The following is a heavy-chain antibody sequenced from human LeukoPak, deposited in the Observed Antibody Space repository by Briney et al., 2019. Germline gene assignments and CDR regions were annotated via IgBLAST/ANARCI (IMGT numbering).Heavy chain of an antibody. J-gene: IGHJ4*02. CDR2: IDKSGDGA. CDR3: AKQLGYCSDGSCYFPY. V-gene: IGHV3-23*01. CDR1: GFTFSSHA. D-gene: IGHD2-15*01. Sequence: GGSLRLSCAASGFTFSSHAMNWVRQPPGKGLDWVSSIDKSGDGAFYADSVKGRFTISRDNSKNTLYLQMNSPRREDTAVYYCAKQLGYCSDGSCYFPYWGQGTLVTVSS.